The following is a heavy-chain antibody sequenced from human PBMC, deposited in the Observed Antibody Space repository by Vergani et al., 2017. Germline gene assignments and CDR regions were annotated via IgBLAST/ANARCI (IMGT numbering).Heavy chain of an antibody. CDR3: ASSRILDYYGMDV. V-gene: IGHV4-38-2*01. J-gene: IGHJ6*02. CDR2: IYHSGST. CDR1: GYSISSGYY. D-gene: IGHD5-18*01. Sequence: QVQLQESGPGLVKPSETLSLTFAVSGYSISSGYYWGWIRQPPGKGLEWIGSIYHSGSTYYNPSLKSRITISVDTSKNQFSLKLSPVTAADPAVYYFASSRILDYYGMDVWGQGTTVTVSS.